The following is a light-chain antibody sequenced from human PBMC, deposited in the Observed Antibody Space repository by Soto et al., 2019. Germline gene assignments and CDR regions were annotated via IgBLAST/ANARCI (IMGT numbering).Light chain of an antibody. CDR3: QQLDSYPRT. V-gene: IGKV1-9*01. CDR1: QGISIN. CDR2: AAS. Sequence: IQLTQSPSSLSASVGDRVTITCRASQGISINLAWYQQKPGKAPKVLIYAASNLQSGVPSRFSGNGSGTDFTLTINSLQPEDFATYDCQQLDSYPRTFGQGTKVEVQ. J-gene: IGKJ1*01.